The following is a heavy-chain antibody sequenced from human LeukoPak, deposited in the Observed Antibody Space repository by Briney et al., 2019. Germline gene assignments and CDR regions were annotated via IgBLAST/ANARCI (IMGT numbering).Heavy chain of an antibody. CDR1: GYTFTSYA. D-gene: IGHD3-10*01. V-gene: IGHV1-3*01. Sequence: ASVKVSRKASGYTFTSYAMHWVRQAPGQRLEWMGWINAGNGNTKYSQKFQGRVTITRDTSASTAYMELSSLRSEDTAVYYCARPSYYYGSGSYLYWFDPWGQGTLVTVSS. CDR2: INAGNGNT. CDR3: ARPSYYYGSGSYLYWFDP. J-gene: IGHJ5*02.